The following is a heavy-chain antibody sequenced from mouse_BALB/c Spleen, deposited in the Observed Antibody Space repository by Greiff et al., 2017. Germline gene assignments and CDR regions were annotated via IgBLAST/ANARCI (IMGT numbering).Heavy chain of an antibody. CDR2: INPSTGYT. Sequence: QVQLQQSGAELAKPGASVKMSCKASGYTFTSYWMHWVKQRPGQGLEWIGYINPSTGYTEYNQKFKDKGTLTADKSSSTAYMQLSSLTSEDSAVYYCARGLQRWFDYWGQGTTLTVSA. CDR3: ARGLQRWFDY. D-gene: IGHD1-1*01. J-gene: IGHJ2*01. V-gene: IGHV1-7*01. CDR1: GYTFTSYW.